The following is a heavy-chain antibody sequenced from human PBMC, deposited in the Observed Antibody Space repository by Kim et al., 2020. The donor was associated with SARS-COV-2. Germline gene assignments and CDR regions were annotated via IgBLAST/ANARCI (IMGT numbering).Heavy chain of an antibody. CDR2: IKSKTDGGTT. J-gene: IGHJ4*02. CDR3: TTYQGSLRVDY. D-gene: IGHD3-9*01. V-gene: IGHV3-15*01. CDR1: GFTFSNAW. Sequence: GGSLRLSCAASGFTFSNAWMSWVRQAPGKGLEWVGRIKSKTDGGTTDYAAPVKGTFTISRDDSKNTLYLQMNSLKTEDTAVYYCTTYQGSLRVDYWGQGTMVTGSS.